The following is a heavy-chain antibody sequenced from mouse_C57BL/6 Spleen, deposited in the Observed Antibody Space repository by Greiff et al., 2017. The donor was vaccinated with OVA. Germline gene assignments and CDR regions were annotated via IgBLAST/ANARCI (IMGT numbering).Heavy chain of an antibody. D-gene: IGHD2-1*01. CDR3: ARHEENYGNLYAMDY. V-gene: IGHV1-62-2*01. J-gene: IGHJ4*01. CDR1: GYTFTEYT. CDR2: FYPGSGSI. Sequence: LVESGAELVKPGASVKLSCKASGYTFTEYTIHWVKQRSGQGLEWIGWFYPGSGSIKYNEKFKDKATLTADKSSSTVYMELSRLTSEDSAVYFCARHEENYGNLYAMDYWGQGTSVTVSS.